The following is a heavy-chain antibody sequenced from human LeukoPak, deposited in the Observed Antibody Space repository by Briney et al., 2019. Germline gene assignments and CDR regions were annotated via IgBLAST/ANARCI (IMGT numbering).Heavy chain of an antibody. V-gene: IGHV3-23*01. CDR3: AKTRNGYTTEYLQH. CDR2: ISDTHGAT. Sequence: GGSLRLSCAGSGFTFSHYAMAWVRQAPGKGLQWVSHISDTHGATHYADSVKGRFTISRDNSNNLVYLQMNSLRAEDTAVYYCAKTRNGYTTEYLQHWGQGTLVTVSS. D-gene: IGHD5-12*01. J-gene: IGHJ1*01. CDR1: GFTFSHYA.